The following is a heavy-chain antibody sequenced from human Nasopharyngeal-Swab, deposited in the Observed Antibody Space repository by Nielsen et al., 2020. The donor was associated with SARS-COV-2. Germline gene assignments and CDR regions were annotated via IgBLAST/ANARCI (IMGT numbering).Heavy chain of an antibody. V-gene: IGHV1-18*01. D-gene: IGHD1-26*01. CDR2: ISAFNGHT. CDR3: ARGDSGSYSAY. Sequence: VRQMPGKGLEWMGWISAFNGHTNYAQKVQGRVTMTTDTYTSTAYMELRTLRSDDTAVYYCARGDSGSYSAYWGQGTLVTVSS. J-gene: IGHJ4*02.